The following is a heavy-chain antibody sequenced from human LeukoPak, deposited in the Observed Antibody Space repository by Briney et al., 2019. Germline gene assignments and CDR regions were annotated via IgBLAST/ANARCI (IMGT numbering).Heavy chain of an antibody. Sequence: GGSLRLSCATSGFTFRNYGMSWVRQAPGKGLEWLANIKLDGSDEHYADSVKGRFTISRDNAKNSLFLQMNNLRAADTAVYYCARDDSGPRNKYYYESTGFYSRPYYLDYWGQGALVTVSS. CDR1: GFTFRNYG. CDR3: ARDDSGPRNKYYYESTGFYSRPYYLDY. J-gene: IGHJ4*02. V-gene: IGHV3-7*01. D-gene: IGHD3-22*01. CDR2: IKLDGSDE.